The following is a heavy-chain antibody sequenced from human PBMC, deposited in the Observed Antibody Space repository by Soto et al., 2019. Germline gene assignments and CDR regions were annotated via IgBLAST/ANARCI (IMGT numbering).Heavy chain of an antibody. CDR3: ARGFGYSYGIHYYYYGMDV. D-gene: IGHD5-18*01. V-gene: IGHV1-2*02. J-gene: IGHJ6*02. Sequence: GASVKVSCKASRYTFTGYYMHWVRQAPGQGLEWMGWINPNSGGTNYARKFQGRVTMTRDTSISTAYMELSRLRSDDTAVYYCARGFGYSYGIHYYYYGMDVWGQGTTVTVSS. CDR1: RYTFTGYY. CDR2: INPNSGGT.